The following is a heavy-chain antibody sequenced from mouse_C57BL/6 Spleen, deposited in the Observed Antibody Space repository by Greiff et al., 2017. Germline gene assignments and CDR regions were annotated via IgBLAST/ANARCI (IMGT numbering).Heavy chain of an antibody. J-gene: IGHJ2*01. D-gene: IGHD2-2*01. Sequence: EVQLQQSGPELVKPGASVKISCKASGYTFTDYYMNWVKQSHGKSLEWIGDINPNNGGTSYNQKFKGKATLTVYTSSSTAYMELRSLTSEDSAVYYCARSEGYDEGGYYFDYWGQGTTLTVSS. V-gene: IGHV1-26*01. CDR2: INPNNGGT. CDR1: GYTFTDYY. CDR3: ARSEGYDEGGYYFDY.